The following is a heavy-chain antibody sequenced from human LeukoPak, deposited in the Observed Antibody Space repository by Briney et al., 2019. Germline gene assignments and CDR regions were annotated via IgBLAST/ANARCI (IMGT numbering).Heavy chain of an antibody. CDR2: ISDGGDNT. V-gene: IGHV3-23*01. Sequence: GGSLRLSCAASGFTFSSYAMNWVRQAPGKGLEWVSGISDGGDNTYYADSVKGRFTISRDNSQNTMYLQMNSLRAEDTDVYYCAKSRDGYNMFYFNYWGQGALVTVSS. CDR1: GFTFSSYA. D-gene: IGHD5-24*01. CDR3: AKSRDGYNMFYFNY. J-gene: IGHJ4*02.